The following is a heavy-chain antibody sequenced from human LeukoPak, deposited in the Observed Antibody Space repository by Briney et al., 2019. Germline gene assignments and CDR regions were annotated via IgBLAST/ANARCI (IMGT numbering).Heavy chain of an antibody. V-gene: IGHV3-23*01. CDR1: GFTFSSYA. D-gene: IGHD2-15*01. Sequence: GGSLRLSCAASGFTFSSYAMSWVRQAPGKGLDSVSAICGSSGSTYYADSVKGRFTISRDNSKNTLYLQMNSLRAEDTAVYYCAKDLLGYCSGGSCSPRGYFDYWGQGTLVTVSS. CDR2: ICGSSGST. J-gene: IGHJ4*02. CDR3: AKDLLGYCSGGSCSPRGYFDY.